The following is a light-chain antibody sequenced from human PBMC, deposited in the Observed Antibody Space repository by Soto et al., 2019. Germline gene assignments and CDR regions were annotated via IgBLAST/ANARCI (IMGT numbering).Light chain of an antibody. CDR2: DVS. V-gene: IGLV2-14*01. CDR3: SSYTSSSTDVV. J-gene: IGLJ2*01. Sequence: QSALTQPASVSGSPGQSITISCTGTSSDVGGYNYVSWYQQHPGKAPKLMIYDVSNRPSGVSNRFSGSKSGNTASLTISGLEDEDEADYYGSSYTSSSTDVVFGGGTKLTVL. CDR1: SSDVGGYNY.